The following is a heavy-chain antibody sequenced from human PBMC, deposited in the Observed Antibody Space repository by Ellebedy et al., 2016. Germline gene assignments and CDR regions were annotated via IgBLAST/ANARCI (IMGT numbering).Heavy chain of an antibody. V-gene: IGHV5-10-1*01. CDR2: IDPSDSYT. Sequence: GGSLRLXXKGSGYSFTSYWISWVRQMPGKGLEWMGRIDPSDSYTNYSPSFQGHVTISADKSISTAYLQWSSLKASDTAMYYCARTAMAAGSGMDVWGQGTTVTVSS. CDR3: ARTAMAAGSGMDV. J-gene: IGHJ6*02. D-gene: IGHD5-18*01. CDR1: GYSFTSYW.